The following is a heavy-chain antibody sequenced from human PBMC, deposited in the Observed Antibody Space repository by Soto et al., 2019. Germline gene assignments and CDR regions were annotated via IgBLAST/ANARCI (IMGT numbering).Heavy chain of an antibody. CDR3: ARILKKYYFDY. CDR2: IKQDGSEK. J-gene: IGHJ4*02. Sequence: GGSLRLSCAASGFTFSSYAMSWVRQAPGKGLEWVANIKQDGSEKYYVDSVKGRFTISRDNAKNSLYLQMNSLRAEDTAVYYCARILKKYYFDYSGQGTLVTVSS. V-gene: IGHV3-7*01. CDR1: GFTFSSYA.